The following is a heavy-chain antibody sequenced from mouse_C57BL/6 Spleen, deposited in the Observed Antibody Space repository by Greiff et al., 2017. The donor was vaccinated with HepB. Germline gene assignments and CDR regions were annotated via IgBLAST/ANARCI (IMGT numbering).Heavy chain of an antibody. D-gene: IGHD1-1*01. Sequence: QVQLQQPGTELVKPGASVKLSCKASGYTFTSYWMHWVKQRPGQGLEWIGNINPSNGGTNYNEKFKSKATLTVDKSSSTAYMQLSSLTSEDSAVYYCARSDYYGSRGYWYFDVWGTGTTVTVSS. CDR2: INPSNGGT. V-gene: IGHV1-53*01. J-gene: IGHJ1*03. CDR3: ARSDYYGSRGYWYFDV. CDR1: GYTFTSYW.